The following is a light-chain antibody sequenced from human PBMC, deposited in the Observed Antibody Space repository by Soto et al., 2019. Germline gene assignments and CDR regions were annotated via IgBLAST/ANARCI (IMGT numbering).Light chain of an antibody. Sequence: EIVLTQSPGTLSLSPGERATLSCRASQSVDSIYLTWYQQKPGQPPRLLIYSASTRAAGVPSRFSGSGSGPDFTLTISRLEPEDFAVYYCQQYDTSPPLYTFGQGTNLEMK. CDR2: SAS. CDR3: QQYDTSPPLYT. J-gene: IGKJ2*01. V-gene: IGKV3-20*01. CDR1: QSVDSIY.